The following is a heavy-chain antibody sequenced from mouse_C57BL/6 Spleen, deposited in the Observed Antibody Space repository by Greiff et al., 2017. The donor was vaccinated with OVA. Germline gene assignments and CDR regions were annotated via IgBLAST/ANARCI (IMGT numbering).Heavy chain of an antibody. Sequence: VQLQQPGAELVKPGASVKMSCKASGYTFTSYWITWVKQRPGQGLEWIGDIYPGSGSTNYNEKFKSKATLTVDTSSSTAYMQLSSLTSEDSAVYYCAREMVVASYFDYWGQGTTLTVSS. CDR2: IYPGSGST. J-gene: IGHJ2*01. D-gene: IGHD1-1*01. V-gene: IGHV1-55*01. CDR3: AREMVVASYFDY. CDR1: GYTFTSYW.